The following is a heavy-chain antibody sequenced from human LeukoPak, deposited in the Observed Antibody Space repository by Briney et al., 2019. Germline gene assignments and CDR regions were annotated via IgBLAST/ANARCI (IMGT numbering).Heavy chain of an antibody. Sequence: SETLSLTCAVYGGSFSGYYWSWIRQPPGKGLEWIGEINHSGSTNYNPSLKSRVTISVDTSKNQFSLKLNSVTAADTAVYYCARGLYDVWGSYRPFDYWGQGTLVTVSS. CDR1: GGSFSGYY. J-gene: IGHJ4*02. CDR3: ARGLYDVWGSYRPFDY. D-gene: IGHD3-16*02. CDR2: INHSGST. V-gene: IGHV4-34*01.